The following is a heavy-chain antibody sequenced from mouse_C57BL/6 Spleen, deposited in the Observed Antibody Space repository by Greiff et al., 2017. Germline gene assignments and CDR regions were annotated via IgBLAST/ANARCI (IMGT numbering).Heavy chain of an antibody. V-gene: IGHV5-12*01. Sequence: EVKLVESGGGLVQPGGSLKLSCAASGFTFSDYYMYWVRQTPEKRLEWVAYISNGGGSTYYPDTVKGRFTISRDNAKNTLYLKMSRLKSEDTAMXYCASSLGRLWFAYWGQGTLVTVSA. CDR3: ASSLGRLWFAY. CDR2: ISNGGGST. CDR1: GFTFSDYY. J-gene: IGHJ3*01. D-gene: IGHD1-2*01.